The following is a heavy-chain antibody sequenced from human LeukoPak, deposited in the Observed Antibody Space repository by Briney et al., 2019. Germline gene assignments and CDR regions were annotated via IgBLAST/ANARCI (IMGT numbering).Heavy chain of an antibody. Sequence: SQTLCLTCTVSGGSISSGSYYWSWIRQPAGKGLEWLGRIYTSGSTNYNPSLKSRVTISVDTSKNQFSLKLSSVTAADTAVYYCARVSSSWYWFDPWGQGTLVTVSS. CDR1: GGSISSGSYY. CDR3: ARVSSSWYWFDP. D-gene: IGHD6-13*01. J-gene: IGHJ5*02. CDR2: IYTSGST. V-gene: IGHV4-61*02.